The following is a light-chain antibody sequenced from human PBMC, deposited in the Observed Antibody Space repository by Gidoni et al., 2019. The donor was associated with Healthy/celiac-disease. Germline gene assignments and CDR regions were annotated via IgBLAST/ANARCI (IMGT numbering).Light chain of an antibody. CDR1: QSLLHSNGYNY. CDR3: KQALQSPQT. V-gene: IGKV2-28*01. CDR2: LGS. Sequence: DIVMTQSALSLPVTPGEPASISCRSSQSLLHSNGYNYLDWYLQKPGKSPQILIYLGSNRASGVPDRFSGSGSGTDFTLKISRVEAEDVGVYYCKQALQSPQTFXXXTKLEIK. J-gene: IGKJ2*01.